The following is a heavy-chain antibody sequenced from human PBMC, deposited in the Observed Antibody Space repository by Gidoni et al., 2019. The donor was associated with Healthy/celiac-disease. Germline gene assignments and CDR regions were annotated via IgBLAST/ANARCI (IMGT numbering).Heavy chain of an antibody. CDR1: GFTFSDYY. V-gene: IGHV3-11*05. Sequence: QVQLVESGGGLVKPGGSLRLYCAACGFTFSDYYMSWIRQAPGKGLECVSYIISSSSYTNDADSVKGRLTISRENAKNSLYRQMNSLRAEDTAVYYCARNYYDSSGYPTFDYWGQGTLVTVSS. J-gene: IGHJ4*02. CDR3: ARNYYDSSGYPTFDY. D-gene: IGHD3-22*01. CDR2: IISSSSYT.